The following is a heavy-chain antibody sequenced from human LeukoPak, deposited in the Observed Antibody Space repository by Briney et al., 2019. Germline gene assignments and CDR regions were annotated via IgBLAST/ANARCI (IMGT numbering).Heavy chain of an antibody. CDR3: ARGEGYSISWYRGLFDY. J-gene: IGHJ4*02. CDR1: GFTFSSYN. V-gene: IGHV3-48*02. D-gene: IGHD6-13*01. Sequence: PGGSLRLSCAASGFTFSSYNMNWVRQAPGKGLEWVSYISSGGSTIDYADSVKGRFTVSRDNAKNSLYPQMNSLRDEDTAVYYCARGEGYSISWYRGLFDYWGQGTLVTVSS. CDR2: ISSGGSTI.